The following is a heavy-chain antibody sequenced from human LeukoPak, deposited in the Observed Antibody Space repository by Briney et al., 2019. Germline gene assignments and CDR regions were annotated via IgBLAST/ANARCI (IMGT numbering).Heavy chain of an antibody. CDR2: ISSSSTHI. CDR1: GFTFSHYN. J-gene: IGHJ2*01. Sequence: PGGSLRLSCAASGFTFSHYNMNWVRQAPGKGLEWVSFISSSSTHIYYADSVRGRFTISRDNAKNSLYLQMNSLRDEDTAVYYCARDGWSGSYFWYLDLWGRGTLVTVSS. D-gene: IGHD1-26*01. CDR3: ARDGWSGSYFWYLDL. V-gene: IGHV3-21*01.